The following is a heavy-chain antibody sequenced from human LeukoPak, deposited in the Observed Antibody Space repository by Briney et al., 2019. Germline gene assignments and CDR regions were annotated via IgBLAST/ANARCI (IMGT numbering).Heavy chain of an antibody. J-gene: IGHJ4*02. CDR2: ISSSSSYI. D-gene: IGHD3-10*01. Sequence: GESLRLSCAASGFTFSSYSMNWVRQAPGKGLEWVSSISSSSSYIYYADSVKGRFTISRDNAKNSLYLQMNSLRAEDTAVYYCARLYYGSGIPTGYWGQGTLVTVSS. CDR1: GFTFSSYS. CDR3: ARLYYGSGIPTGY. V-gene: IGHV3-21*01.